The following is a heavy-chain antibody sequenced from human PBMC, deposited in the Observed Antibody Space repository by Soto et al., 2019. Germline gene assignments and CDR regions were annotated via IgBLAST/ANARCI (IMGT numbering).Heavy chain of an antibody. J-gene: IGHJ4*02. D-gene: IGHD3-22*01. CDR2: IYHSGST. V-gene: IGHV4-30-2*01. Sequence: SETLSLTCAVSGGSISSGGYSWSWIRQPPGKGLEWIGYIYHSGSTYYNPSLKSRVTISVDRSKNQFSLKLSSVTAADTAVYYCARGTAYYYDSSGFDYWGQGTLVTSPQ. CDR1: GGSISSGGYS. CDR3: ARGTAYYYDSSGFDY.